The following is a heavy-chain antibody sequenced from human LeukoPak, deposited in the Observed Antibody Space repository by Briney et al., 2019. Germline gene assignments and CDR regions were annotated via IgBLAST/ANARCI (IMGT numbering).Heavy chain of an antibody. V-gene: IGHV4-34*01. D-gene: IGHD5-18*01. CDR3: ARGPEAGYSYGEFDY. J-gene: IGHJ4*02. CDR1: GGSFSGYY. Sequence: SETLSLTCAVYGGSFSGYYWSWIRQPPGKGLEWIGEINHSGSTNYNPSLKSRVTISVDTYKNQFSLKLSSVTAADTAVYYCARGPEAGYSYGEFDYWGQGTLVTVSS. CDR2: INHSGST.